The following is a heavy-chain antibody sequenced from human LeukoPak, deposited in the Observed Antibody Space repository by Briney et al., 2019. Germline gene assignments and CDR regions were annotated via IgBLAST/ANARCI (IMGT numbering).Heavy chain of an antibody. Sequence: PGGSLRLSCTASGFTFSIYSMNWVRQAPGKGLEWVSSISSSSNSIYYADSVKGQFTISRDNAKNSLYLQMNSLRAEDTAVYYCARGPSCSSTSCYTTGLFDYWGQGTLVTVPS. CDR1: GFTFSIYS. CDR3: ARGPSCSSTSCYTTGLFDY. D-gene: IGHD2-2*01. V-gene: IGHV3-21*01. CDR2: ISSSSNSI. J-gene: IGHJ4*02.